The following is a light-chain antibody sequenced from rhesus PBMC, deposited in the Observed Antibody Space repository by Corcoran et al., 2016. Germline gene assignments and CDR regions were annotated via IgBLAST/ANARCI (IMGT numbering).Light chain of an antibody. J-gene: IGKJ2*01. CDR1: QGISSY. V-gene: IGKV1-37*01. CDR2: YAA. CDR3: QQYNSAPYS. Sequence: DIQMTQSPSSLSASVGDTVTITCRASQGISSYLAWYQQNPGKAPKPLIYYAANLESGVPSRFRGSGSGTEFTLTISSLQPEDFATYYCQQYNSAPYSFGQGTKVEIK.